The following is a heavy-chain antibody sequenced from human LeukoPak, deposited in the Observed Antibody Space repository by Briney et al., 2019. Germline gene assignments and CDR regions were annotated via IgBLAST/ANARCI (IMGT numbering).Heavy chain of an antibody. V-gene: IGHV1-3*03. CDR2: INAGNGNT. Sequence: GGSLRLSCAASGFTFSSYWMHWVRQAPGQRLEWMGWINAGNGNTKYSQEFQGRVTITRDTSASTAYMELSSLRSEDMAVYYCAREERIAAAWGVWNWFDPWGQGTLVTVSS. CDR1: GFTFSSYW. CDR3: AREERIAAAWGVWNWFDP. D-gene: IGHD6-13*01. J-gene: IGHJ5*02.